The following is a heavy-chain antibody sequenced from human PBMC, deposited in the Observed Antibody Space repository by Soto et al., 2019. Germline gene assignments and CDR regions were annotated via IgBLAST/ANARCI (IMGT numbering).Heavy chain of an antibody. J-gene: IGHJ4*02. Sequence: PSETLSLTCTVSGGYISSYYWTWIRQPPGKGLEWIGYIYYSGSTNYNPSLKSRVTMSIDTSKNQFSLKLSSVTAADTAVYYCERAFASTMPSLFWGQGTLVTVSS. D-gene: IGHD2-2*01. V-gene: IGHV4-59*01. CDR3: ERAFASTMPSLF. CDR1: GGYISSYY. CDR2: IYYSGST.